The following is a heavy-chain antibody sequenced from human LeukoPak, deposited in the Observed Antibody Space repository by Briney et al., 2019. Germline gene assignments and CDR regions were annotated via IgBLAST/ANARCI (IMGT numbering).Heavy chain of an antibody. Sequence: SQTLSLTCTVSGGSISSGGYYWSWIRQHPGKGLEWIGYIYYSGSTYYNPSLKSRVTISVDTSKNQFSLKLSSVTAADTAVYYCARDIADYYGSGAFDIWGQGTMVTVSS. CDR2: IYYSGST. CDR3: ARDIADYYGSGAFDI. J-gene: IGHJ3*02. D-gene: IGHD3-10*01. V-gene: IGHV4-31*03. CDR1: GGSISSGGYY.